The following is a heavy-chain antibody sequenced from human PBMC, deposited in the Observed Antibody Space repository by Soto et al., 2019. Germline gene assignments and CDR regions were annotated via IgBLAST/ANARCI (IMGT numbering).Heavy chain of an antibody. D-gene: IGHD3-16*02. J-gene: IGHJ4*02. Sequence: GGSLRLSCAASGFTFSNYALHWVRQAPGKGLEWVAAIWYDGSNKYYADSVKGRFTISRDNSKKMLYLQMNSLRGEDTAIYYCARDLSGPLDYWGQGALVTVSS. CDR1: GFTFSNYA. CDR2: IWYDGSNK. CDR3: ARDLSGPLDY. V-gene: IGHV3-33*01.